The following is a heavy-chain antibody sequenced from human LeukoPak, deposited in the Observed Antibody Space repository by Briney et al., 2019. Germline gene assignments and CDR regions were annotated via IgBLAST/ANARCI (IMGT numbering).Heavy chain of an antibody. CDR2: IYYSGST. V-gene: IGHV4-59*01. D-gene: IGHD3-10*01. Sequence: SETLSLTCTVSGDSISSYYGSWIRQPPGKGLEWIGYIYYSGSTNYNPSLKSRVTISVDTSKNQFSLKLSSVTAADTAVYYCARRSVVRGVIRHYYGMDVWGQGTTVTVSS. CDR3: ARRSVVRGVIRHYYGMDV. J-gene: IGHJ6*02. CDR1: GDSISSYY.